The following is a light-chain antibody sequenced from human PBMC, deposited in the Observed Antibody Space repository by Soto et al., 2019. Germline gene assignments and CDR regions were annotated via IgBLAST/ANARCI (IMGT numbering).Light chain of an antibody. J-gene: IGKJ1*01. CDR2: DAS. CDR3: QQRSSWPVT. CDR1: QSVSTY. V-gene: IGKV3-11*01. Sequence: EIVLTQSPATLSLSPGERATLSCRASQSVSTYLAWYQQKPGQAPRLLIYDASSRATGIPARFSGSGSGTEFTLTISSLEPVDFAVYYCQQRSSWPVTFGQGTRVEIK.